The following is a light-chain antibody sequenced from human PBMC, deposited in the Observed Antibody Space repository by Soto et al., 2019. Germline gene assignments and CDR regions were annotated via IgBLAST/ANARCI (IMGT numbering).Light chain of an antibody. J-gene: IGLJ1*01. CDR1: SSDVGGYNY. Sequence: QSVLTRPASVSGSPGQSITISCTGTSSDVGGYNYVSWYQQHPGKAPKLMIYEVSNRPSGVSNRFSGSKSGNTASLTISGVQAEDEADYYCSSYTRSSTYVFGNGTKVTV. V-gene: IGLV2-14*01. CDR3: SSYTRSSTYV. CDR2: EVS.